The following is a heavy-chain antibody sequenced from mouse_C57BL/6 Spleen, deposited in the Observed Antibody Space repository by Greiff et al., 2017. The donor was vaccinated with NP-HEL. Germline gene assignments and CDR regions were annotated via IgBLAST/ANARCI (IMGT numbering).Heavy chain of an antibody. V-gene: IGHV1-55*01. CDR3: ARGELGRRAMDY. Sequence: QVQLQQSGAELVKPGASVKMSCKASGYTFTSYWITWVKQRPGQGLEWIGDIYPGSGSTNYNEKFKSKATLTVDTSSSTAYMQLSSLTSEDSAVYYCARGELGRRAMDYWGQGTSVTVSS. CDR2: IYPGSGST. D-gene: IGHD4-1*01. J-gene: IGHJ4*01. CDR1: GYTFTSYW.